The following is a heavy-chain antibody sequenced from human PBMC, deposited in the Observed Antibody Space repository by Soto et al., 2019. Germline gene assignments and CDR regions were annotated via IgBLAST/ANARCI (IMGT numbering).Heavy chain of an antibody. V-gene: IGHV4-59*01. CDR2: IYYSGST. CDR1: GASISSYS. CDR3: ATISNSGRYYFDY. Sequence: SETLSLTCTVSGASISSYSWSWIRQPPGEGLDWIGYIYYSGSTNYNPSLKSRVTMSVDTSKNQVSLKLSSVTAADTAIYYCATISNSGRYYFDYWGQGTLVTVSS. J-gene: IGHJ4*02. D-gene: IGHD6-13*01.